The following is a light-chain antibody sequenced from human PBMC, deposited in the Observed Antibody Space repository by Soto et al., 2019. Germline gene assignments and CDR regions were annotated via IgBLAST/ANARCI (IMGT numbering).Light chain of an antibody. Sequence: ILFAQAPGSPCLSPRERPPLSWRASQSVSSSYLAWYQQKPGQAPRLLIYGASSRATGIPDRFSGSGSGTDFTLTISRLEPEDFAVYYCQQYGSSPLTFGGGTKVDIK. CDR2: GAS. V-gene: IGKV3-20*01. J-gene: IGKJ4*01. CDR3: QQYGSSPLT. CDR1: QSVSSSY.